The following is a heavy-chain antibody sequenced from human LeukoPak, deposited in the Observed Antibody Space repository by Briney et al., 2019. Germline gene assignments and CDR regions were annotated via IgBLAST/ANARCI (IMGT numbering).Heavy chain of an antibody. Sequence: SETLSLTCTVSGGSISSYYWSWIRQPPGKGLEWIGYIYYSGSTNYNPSLKSRVTISVDTSKNQFSLKLSSVTAADTAVYYCARDRWFDPWGQGTLVTVSS. CDR2: IYYSGST. CDR1: GGSISSYY. J-gene: IGHJ5*02. CDR3: ARDRWFDP. V-gene: IGHV4-59*01.